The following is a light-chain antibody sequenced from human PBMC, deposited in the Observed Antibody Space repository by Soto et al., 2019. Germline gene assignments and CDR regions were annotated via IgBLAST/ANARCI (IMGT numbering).Light chain of an antibody. J-gene: IGKJ4*01. V-gene: IGKV3-11*01. CDR3: QQRSDWPLT. CDR1: QSVSSY. Sequence: EIVLTQSPATLSLSPGERATLSCRASQSVSSYLAWYQQKPGQAPRLLIYDASNRAAGIPPRFSGSGSGTDFTLTISSLEPEDFAIYYCQQRSDWPLTFGGGTKVDI. CDR2: DAS.